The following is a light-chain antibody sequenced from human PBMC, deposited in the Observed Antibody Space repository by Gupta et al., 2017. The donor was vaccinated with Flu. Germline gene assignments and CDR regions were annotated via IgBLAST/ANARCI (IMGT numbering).Light chain of an antibody. V-gene: IGLV1-44*01. J-gene: IGLJ2*01. Sequence: QSVLTQPPSASGTPGQRVTLSCSGSSSNIGRSTVNWYQQLPGTAPKVLIYSDNQRTSGVPDRFSGSKSGTSASLTISGLQAEDEADYFCAAWDDRLSVVVFGGGTKLTVL. CDR2: SDN. CDR1: SSNIGRST. CDR3: AAWDDRLSVVV.